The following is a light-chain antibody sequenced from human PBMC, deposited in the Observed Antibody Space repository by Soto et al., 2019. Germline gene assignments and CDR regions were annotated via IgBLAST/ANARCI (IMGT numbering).Light chain of an antibody. CDR3: QQYNDWPPKQYT. J-gene: IGKJ2*01. V-gene: IGKV3-15*01. CDR2: GAS. Sequence: EIVMTQSPATLSVSPGERATLSCRASQSVSSNLAWYQQKSGQAPRLLIYGASTRATGIPARFSGSGSGTEFSLTISSLQSEDFAVYYCQQYNDWPPKQYTFGQGTKLEIK. CDR1: QSVSSN.